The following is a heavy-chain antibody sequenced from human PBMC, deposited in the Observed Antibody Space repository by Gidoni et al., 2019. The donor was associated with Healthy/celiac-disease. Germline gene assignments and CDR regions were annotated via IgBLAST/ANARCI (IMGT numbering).Heavy chain of an antibody. CDR2: ISYDESNK. CDR1: GFTFSSYG. Sequence: QVQLVESGGGVVQPWRSLRLSCTASGFTFSSYGLHWVRQAPGKGLEWVAVISYDESNKYYADSVKGRFTIARDNSKNTLYLQMNSLRAEDTAVYYCALQWELLFHWGQGTLVTVSS. J-gene: IGHJ4*02. CDR3: ALQWELLFH. V-gene: IGHV3-30*03. D-gene: IGHD1-26*01.